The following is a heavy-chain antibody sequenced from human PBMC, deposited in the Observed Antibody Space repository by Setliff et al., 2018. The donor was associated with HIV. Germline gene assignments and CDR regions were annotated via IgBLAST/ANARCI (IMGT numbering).Heavy chain of an antibody. V-gene: IGHV4-34*01. CDR2: INHSGGA. CDR1: GRSFSGYY. D-gene: IGHD7-27*01. J-gene: IGHJ3*01. CDR3: ARGWGHDGFDF. Sequence: SETLSLTCAVYGRSFSGYYWNWIRQSPGKGLEWIGEINHSGGANYNPSLKSRVTMSIDTSKNQFSLNVSSVTAADTAVYYCARGWGHDGFDFWGQGTMVTVS.